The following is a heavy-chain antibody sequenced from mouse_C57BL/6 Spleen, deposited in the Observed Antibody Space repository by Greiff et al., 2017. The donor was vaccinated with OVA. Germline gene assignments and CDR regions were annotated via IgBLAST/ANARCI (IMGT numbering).Heavy chain of an antibody. CDR1: GFSLTSYG. J-gene: IGHJ4*01. CDR2: IWSGGST. Sequence: QVQLKESGPGLVQPSQSLSITCTVSGFSLTSYGVHWVRQSPGKGLEWLGVIWSGGSTDYNAAFISRLSISKDNSKSQVFFKMNSLQADDTAIYYCARGSNRYAMDYWGQGTSVTVSS. V-gene: IGHV2-2*01. D-gene: IGHD2-5*01. CDR3: ARGSNRYAMDY.